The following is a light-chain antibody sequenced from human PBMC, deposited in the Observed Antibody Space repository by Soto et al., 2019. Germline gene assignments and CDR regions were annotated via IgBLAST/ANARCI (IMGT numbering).Light chain of an antibody. J-gene: IGKJ2*01. CDR3: QQYGSSQYT. CDR1: QSVSSSY. Sequence: EIVLTQSPGTLSLSPGERATLSCRASQSVSSSYLAWYQQKPGQAPRLLIYGASSRATGIPDRFSGSGSGTDFTLPISRLEPEDFAVYYCQQYGSSQYTFGQGTKREIK. CDR2: GAS. V-gene: IGKV3-20*01.